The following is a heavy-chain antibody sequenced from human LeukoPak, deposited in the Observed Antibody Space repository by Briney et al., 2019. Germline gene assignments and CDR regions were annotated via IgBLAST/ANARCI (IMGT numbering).Heavy chain of an antibody. J-gene: IGHJ6*02. CDR1: GGPISRYY. D-gene: IGHD3-22*01. V-gene: IGHV4-59*01. Sequence: SETLSLTCTVSGGPISRYYWSWIRQPPGKGLEWIGYIYFSGSTSYNSSLRSRVTISLDTPKNQFSLKLSSVTAADTAVYYCARSFDSRGYYYYGMDVWGQGTTVTVSS. CDR3: ARSFDSRGYYYYGMDV. CDR2: IYFSGST.